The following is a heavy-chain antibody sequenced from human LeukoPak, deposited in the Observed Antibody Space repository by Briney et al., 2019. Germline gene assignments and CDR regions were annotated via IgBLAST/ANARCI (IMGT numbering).Heavy chain of an antibody. J-gene: IGHJ4*02. D-gene: IGHD6-13*01. V-gene: IGHV3-23*01. CDR2: SSGSGDSA. CDR3: AKRATAGGFDS. CDR1: GFSFSSYA. Sequence: GTLRLSCEATGFSFSSYAMSWVRQAPGEGLEWVSASSGSGDSADYADAVKGRFTISRDNSKSTLYLQMTSLRVDDTAVYYRAKRATAGGFDSWGQGTLVTVSS.